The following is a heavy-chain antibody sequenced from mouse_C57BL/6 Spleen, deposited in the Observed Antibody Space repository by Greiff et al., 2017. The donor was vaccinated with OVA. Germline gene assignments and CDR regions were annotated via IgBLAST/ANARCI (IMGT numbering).Heavy chain of an antibody. CDR2: ISDGGSYT. Sequence: EVKLVESGGGLVKPGGSLKLSCAASGFTFSSYAMSWVRQTPEKRLEWVATISDGGSYTYYPDNVKGRFTISRDNAKNNLYLQMSHLKSEDTAMYYCAREGPTFDYWGQGTTLTVSS. CDR1: GFTFSSYA. CDR3: AREGPTFDY. V-gene: IGHV5-4*01. J-gene: IGHJ2*01. D-gene: IGHD2-10*01.